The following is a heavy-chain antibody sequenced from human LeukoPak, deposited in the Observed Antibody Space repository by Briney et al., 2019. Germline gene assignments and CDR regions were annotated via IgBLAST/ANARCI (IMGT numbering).Heavy chain of an antibody. CDR2: ISSSSSTI. CDR1: GFTFSSYS. J-gene: IGHJ4*02. CDR3: ARAGPLPADY. V-gene: IGHV3-48*01. Sequence: GGSLRLSCAASGFTFSSYSMNWVRQAPGKGLEWVSYISSSSSTIYYADSVKGRFTISRDNAKNSLHLQMNSLRAEDTAVYYCARAGPLPADYWGQGTLVTVSS.